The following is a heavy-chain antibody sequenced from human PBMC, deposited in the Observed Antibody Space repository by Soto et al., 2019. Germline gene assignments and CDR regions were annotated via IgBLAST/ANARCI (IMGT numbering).Heavy chain of an antibody. Sequence: QMQLVQSGAEVKKTGSSVKVSCKASGYTFTYRYLRWVRQAPGQALEWMGWITPFNGNTNYAQKFQDRVTITRDMSMSTAYMELSSLRSEDTAMYYCATGYCSGGSCRGAFDIWGQGTMVTVSS. J-gene: IGHJ3*02. D-gene: IGHD2-15*01. CDR2: ITPFNGNT. CDR1: GYTFTYRY. V-gene: IGHV1-45*02. CDR3: ATGYCSGGSCRGAFDI.